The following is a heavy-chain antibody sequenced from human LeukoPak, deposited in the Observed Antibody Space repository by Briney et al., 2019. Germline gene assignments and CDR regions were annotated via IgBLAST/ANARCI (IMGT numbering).Heavy chain of an antibody. V-gene: IGHV4-59*01. Sequence: PETLSLTCTVSGGSISSYYWSWIRQPPGKGLEWIGYIYYSGSTNYNPSLKSGVTISVDTSKNQFSLKLSSVTAADTAVYYCARDGGYSYGSYYYYGMDVWGQGTTVTVSS. CDR1: GGSISSYY. CDR2: IYYSGST. D-gene: IGHD5-18*01. CDR3: ARDGGYSYGSYYYYGMDV. J-gene: IGHJ6*02.